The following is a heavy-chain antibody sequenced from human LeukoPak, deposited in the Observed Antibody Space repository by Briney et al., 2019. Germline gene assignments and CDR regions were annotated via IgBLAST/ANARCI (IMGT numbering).Heavy chain of an antibody. CDR2: ISGSGGST. V-gene: IGHV3-23*01. CDR1: GFTFSSYA. CDR3: AKVRTHFGVVIGDFDY. D-gene: IGHD3-3*01. J-gene: IGHJ4*02. Sequence: PGWSLRLSCAASGFTFSSYAMSWVRQAPGKGLEWVSAISGSGGSTYYADSVKGRFTISRDNSKNTLYLQMNSLRAEDTAVYYCAKVRTHFGVVIGDFDYWGQGTLVTVSS.